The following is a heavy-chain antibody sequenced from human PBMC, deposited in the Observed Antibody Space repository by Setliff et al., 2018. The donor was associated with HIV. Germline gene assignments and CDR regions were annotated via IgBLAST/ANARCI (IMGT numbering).Heavy chain of an antibody. CDR1: GGSISSSSYY. Sequence: SETLSLTCTVSGGSISSSSYYWGWIRQPPGKGLEWIGRIYTSGSTTYNPSLKSRVTISVDTSKNQFSLKLYSVTAADTAVYYCARAYFGSGIYYWGQGTLVTVSS. D-gene: IGHD3-10*01. CDR3: ARAYFGSGIYY. V-gene: IGHV4-39*07. CDR2: IYTSGST. J-gene: IGHJ4*02.